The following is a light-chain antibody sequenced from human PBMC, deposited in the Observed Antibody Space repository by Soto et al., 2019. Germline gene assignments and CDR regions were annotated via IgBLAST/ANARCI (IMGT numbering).Light chain of an antibody. CDR1: SSDVGYYDY. Sequence: QSALTQPPSASGFPGQSVTISCTGTSSDVGYYDYVSWYQQHPGKAPKLVIYEVTKRPSGVPDRVSASKSGNTASLTVSGLRAEDEADYCCSSYAGSNNVVFGTGTKLTVL. CDR2: EVT. V-gene: IGLV2-8*01. J-gene: IGLJ1*01. CDR3: SSYAGSNNVV.